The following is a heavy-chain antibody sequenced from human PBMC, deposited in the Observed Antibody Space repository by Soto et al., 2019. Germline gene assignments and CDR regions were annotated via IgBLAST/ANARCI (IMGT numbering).Heavy chain of an antibody. V-gene: IGHV1-69*01. CDR2: IIPIFGTA. CDR1: GGTFSSYA. D-gene: IGHD6-19*01. Sequence: QVQLVQSGAEVKKPGSSVKVSCKASGGTFSSYAISWVRQAPGQGLEWMGGIIPIFGTANYAQKFQGRVTITADESTSTAYMELSSLRSEDTAVYYCARWYSSGWFGVEVCRGFDPWGQGTLVTVSS. CDR3: ARWYSSGWFGVEVCRGFDP. J-gene: IGHJ5*02.